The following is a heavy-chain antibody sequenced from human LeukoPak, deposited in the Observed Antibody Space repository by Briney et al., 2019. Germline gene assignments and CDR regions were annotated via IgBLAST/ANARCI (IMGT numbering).Heavy chain of an antibody. Sequence: GGSLRLSCAASGFTFSGSAIHWVRQASGKGLEWVGRIRSKANSYATTDVASVRGRFSISRDDSKNTAYLQMNSLKTEDTAVYYCTRPSYDSSVSGVVYWGQGTLVTVSS. CDR2: IRSKANSYAT. CDR1: GFTFSGSA. V-gene: IGHV3-73*01. J-gene: IGHJ4*02. D-gene: IGHD3-22*01. CDR3: TRPSYDSSVSGVVY.